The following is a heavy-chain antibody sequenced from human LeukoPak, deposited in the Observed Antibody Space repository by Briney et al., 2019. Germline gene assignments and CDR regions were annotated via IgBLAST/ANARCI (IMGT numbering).Heavy chain of an antibody. CDR3: ARAPHYTVTTVDYFDY. D-gene: IGHD4-17*01. CDR1: GYTFTSYD. CDR2: MNPNSGNT. V-gene: IGHV1-8*01. Sequence: ASVKVSCKASGYTFTSYDINWVRQATGQGLEWMGWMNPNSGNTGYAQKFQGRVTMTRNTSISTAYMELSSLRSEDTVVYYCARAPHYTVTTVDYFDYWGQGTLVTVSS. J-gene: IGHJ4*02.